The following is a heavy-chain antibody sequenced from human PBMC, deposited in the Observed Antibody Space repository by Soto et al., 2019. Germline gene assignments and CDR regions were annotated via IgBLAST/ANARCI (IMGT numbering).Heavy chain of an antibody. J-gene: IGHJ6*02. CDR3: ASLYDFWSGYYYGMDV. CDR2: IIPIFGTA. V-gene: IGHV1-69*13. D-gene: IGHD3-3*01. Sequence: SVKVSCKASGGTFSSYAISWVRQAPGQGLKWMGGIIPIFGTANYAQKFQGRVTITADESTSTAYMELSSLRSEDTAVYYCASLYDFWSGYYYGMDVWGQGTTVTVSS. CDR1: GGTFSSYA.